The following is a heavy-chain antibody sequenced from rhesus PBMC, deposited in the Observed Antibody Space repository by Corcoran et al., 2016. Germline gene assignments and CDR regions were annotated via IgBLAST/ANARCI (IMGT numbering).Heavy chain of an antibody. V-gene: IGHV3S43*01. CDR3: AKLPYSNYDWYFDY. D-gene: IGHD4-23*01. Sequence: EVQLVESGGGLVQPGGSLRLLCGAPGLTSGNSDLIWIRQAPGKGLEWVSYISSGGSIYYSDSVKGRFTISRDNAKNTLYLPMISLRVEDTAVYYCAKLPYSNYDWYFDYWGQGVLVTVSS. CDR1: GLTSGNSD. J-gene: IGHJ4*01. CDR2: ISSGGSI.